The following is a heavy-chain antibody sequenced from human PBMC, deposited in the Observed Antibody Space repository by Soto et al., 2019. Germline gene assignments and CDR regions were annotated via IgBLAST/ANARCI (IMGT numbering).Heavy chain of an antibody. CDR2: IYYSGST. V-gene: IGHV4-59*01. D-gene: IGHD3-10*01. Sequence: SETLSLTCTVSGGSISSYYWSWIRQPPGKGLEWIGYIYYSGSTNYNPSLKSRVTISVDTSKNQFSLKLSSVTAADTAVYYCGRIEGFGEFYYMDVWGKGTTVTVSS. CDR3: GRIEGFGEFYYMDV. J-gene: IGHJ6*03. CDR1: GGSISSYY.